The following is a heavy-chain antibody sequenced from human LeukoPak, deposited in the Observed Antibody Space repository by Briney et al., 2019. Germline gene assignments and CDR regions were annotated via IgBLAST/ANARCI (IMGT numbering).Heavy chain of an antibody. CDR1: GGSISNNGYY. D-gene: IGHD4-11*01. Sequence: SETLSLTCTVSGGSISNNGYYWSWIRQHPGKGLEWIGYFYYSGNTYYNPSLKSRVTISVDTSKSQFYLKLSSVTAADTAVYYCARDGSNWSNDYYHGVDVWGQGTTVTVSS. V-gene: IGHV4-31*03. CDR3: ARDGSNWSNDYYHGVDV. J-gene: IGHJ6*02. CDR2: FYYSGNT.